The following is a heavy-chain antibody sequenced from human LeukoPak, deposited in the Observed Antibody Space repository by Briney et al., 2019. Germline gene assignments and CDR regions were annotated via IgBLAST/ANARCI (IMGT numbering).Heavy chain of an antibody. Sequence: SETLSLTCTVSGGSIKDYYWAWIRQAPGEGLEWIGYISNSGTTDYNPSLTSRVTMSVDTSKNEFSLKLTSVTAADTAIYYCARVVRGAVTSNWFDPWGQGTLVTVSS. CDR3: ARVVRGAVTSNWFDP. CDR1: GGSIKDYY. D-gene: IGHD4-17*01. J-gene: IGHJ5*02. CDR2: ISNSGTT. V-gene: IGHV4-59*01.